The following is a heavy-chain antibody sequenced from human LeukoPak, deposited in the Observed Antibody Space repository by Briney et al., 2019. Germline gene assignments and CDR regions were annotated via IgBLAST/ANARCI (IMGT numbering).Heavy chain of an antibody. V-gene: IGHV5-51*01. CDR1: GYRFTNYW. J-gene: IGHJ3*02. CDR2: IYPGDSYT. Sequence: GESLKISCRGSGYRFTNYWIGWVRQMPGKGLGGMGIIYPGDSYTRYSPSFQGQVTISADTSISTAYLQWSSLKAPDTAMYYCARQYNTAVGAFDIWGQGTMVTVSS. CDR3: ARQYNTAVGAFDI. D-gene: IGHD6-19*01.